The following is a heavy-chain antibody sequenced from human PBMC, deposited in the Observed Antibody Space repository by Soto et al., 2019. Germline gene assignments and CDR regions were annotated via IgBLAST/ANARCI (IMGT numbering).Heavy chain of an antibody. V-gene: IGHV3-23*01. CDR3: AKENGYGSSWFEFDY. D-gene: IGHD6-13*01. Sequence: EVQLLESGGGLVQPGGSLRLSCAASGFTFSSYAMSWVHQAPGKGLEWVSAISGSGGSTYYADSVKGRFTISRDNSKNTLYLQMNSRRAEDTAVYYCAKENGYGSSWFEFDYWGQGTLVTVSS. CDR2: ISGSGGST. J-gene: IGHJ4*02. CDR1: GFTFSSYA.